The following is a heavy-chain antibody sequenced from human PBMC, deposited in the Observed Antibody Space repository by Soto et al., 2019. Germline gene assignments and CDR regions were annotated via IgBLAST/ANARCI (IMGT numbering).Heavy chain of an antibody. CDR3: VHRYGGNSYFDS. CDR2: IFWDDDK. V-gene: IGHV2-5*02. J-gene: IGHJ4*02. D-gene: IGHD2-21*02. Sequence: QITLKESGPPVVKPTQTLTLTCTFSGFSLTTSGVGVAWIRQPPGEALEWLAIIFWDDDKRYSPSLETRLTITKDTSKNQVVLTMTNMDPVDTATYYCVHRYGGNSYFDSWGQGTLVTVSS. CDR1: GFSLTTSGVG.